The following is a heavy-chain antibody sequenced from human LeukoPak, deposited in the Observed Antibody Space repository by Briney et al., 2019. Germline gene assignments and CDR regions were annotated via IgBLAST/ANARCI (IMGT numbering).Heavy chain of an antibody. V-gene: IGHV4-31*03. CDR3: ARDHGYSYGYFDY. J-gene: IGHJ4*02. CDR1: GGPISSGGYY. D-gene: IGHD5-18*01. CDR2: IYYSGST. Sequence: SETLSLTCTVSGGPISSGGYYWSWIRQHPEKGLEWIGYIYYSGSTYYNPSLKSRVTISVDTSKNQFSLKLSSVTAADTAVYYCARDHGYSYGYFDYWGQGTLVTVSS.